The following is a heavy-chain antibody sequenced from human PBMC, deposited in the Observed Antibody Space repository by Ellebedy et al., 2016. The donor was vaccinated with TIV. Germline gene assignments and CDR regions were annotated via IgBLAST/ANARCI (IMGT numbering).Heavy chain of an antibody. J-gene: IGHJ4*02. D-gene: IGHD2-15*01. V-gene: IGHV5-51*01. CDR1: GYRFSSYW. CDR2: IYPGDSDT. CDR3: SRQIGYCSGGSCHPGGY. Sequence: PGGSLRLSCKVSGYRFSSYWIGWVRQKPGKGLEWMGIIYPGDSDTRYSPSFQGQVTMSVDRSTSTAYLQWSSLKASDTAIYYCSRQIGYCSGGSCHPGGYWGQGTLVTVSS.